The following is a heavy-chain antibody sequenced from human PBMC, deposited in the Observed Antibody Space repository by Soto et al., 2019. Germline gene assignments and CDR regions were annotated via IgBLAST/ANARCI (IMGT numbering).Heavy chain of an antibody. V-gene: IGHV3-73*02. D-gene: IGHD5-12*01. CDR1: GFSFSDSG. Sequence: EVQLVESGGGLVQPGGSLKLSCAASGFSFSDSGIHWVRQASGKGLEWVGRIRSKTNNYATAYAASVRGRFTVSRDDSKSTVYLQMNSLKTEDKAVYYCTSVATLSVTGGQGTLVTVSS. CDR3: TSVATLSVT. J-gene: IGHJ4*02. CDR2: IRSKTNNYAT.